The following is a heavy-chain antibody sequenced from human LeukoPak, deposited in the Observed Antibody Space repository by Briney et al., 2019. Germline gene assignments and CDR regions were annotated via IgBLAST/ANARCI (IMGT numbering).Heavy chain of an antibody. J-gene: IGHJ5*02. CDR3: ARAVGYSKNPKRGWFDP. CDR2: IYYSGST. Sequence: PSETLSLTCAVSGGSISSGGYSWSWIRRPPGKGLEWIGYIYYSGSTYYNPSLKSRVTISVDTSKNQFSLKLSSVTAADTAVYYCARAVGYSKNPKRGWFDPWGQGTLVTVSS. CDR1: GGSISSGGYS. D-gene: IGHD6-13*01. V-gene: IGHV4-30-4*07.